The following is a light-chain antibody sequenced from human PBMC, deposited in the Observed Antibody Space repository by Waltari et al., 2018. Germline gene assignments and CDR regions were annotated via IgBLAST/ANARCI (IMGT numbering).Light chain of an antibody. Sequence: LTKTASMSGSPGQSITNSCNGTDSEIGDINYVYWYQQLTGNSPRLLIFDVNTRPPGISFRFSGSKSANTASLTISGLQADDEADYYCSSYTLSSTLVFGGGTRLTVL. J-gene: IGLJ2*01. CDR1: DSEIGDINY. V-gene: IGLV2-14*03. CDR2: DVN. CDR3: SSYTLSSTLV.